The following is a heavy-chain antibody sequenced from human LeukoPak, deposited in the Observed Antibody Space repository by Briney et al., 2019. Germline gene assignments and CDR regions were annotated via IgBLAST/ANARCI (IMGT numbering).Heavy chain of an antibody. CDR2: INHSGST. CDR1: GGSFSGYY. CDR3: ARGFSPRRLYIAAASYYFDY. Sequence: PSETLSLTCAVYGGSFSGYYWSWIRQPPGKGLEWIGEINHSGSTNYNPYLKSRVTISVDTSNNQFSLKLSSVTAAETAVYYCARGFSPRRLYIAAASYYFDYWGQGTLVTVSS. V-gene: IGHV4-34*01. J-gene: IGHJ4*02. D-gene: IGHD6-13*01.